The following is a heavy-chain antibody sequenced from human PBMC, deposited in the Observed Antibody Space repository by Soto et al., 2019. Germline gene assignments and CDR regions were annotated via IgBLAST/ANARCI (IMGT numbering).Heavy chain of an antibody. CDR3: ARGRYGDY. V-gene: IGHV1-18*01. CDR2: ISAHNGNT. D-gene: IGHD1-1*01. Sequence: QVHLVQSGAEVKKPGASVTVSCQGSGYAFTTYGITWVRQAPGQGLEWMGWISAHNGNTNYAQKLQGRVTVTRDPSTSTAYMELRSLRYDDTAVYYCARGRYGDYWGQGALVTVSS. J-gene: IGHJ4*02. CDR1: GYAFTTYG.